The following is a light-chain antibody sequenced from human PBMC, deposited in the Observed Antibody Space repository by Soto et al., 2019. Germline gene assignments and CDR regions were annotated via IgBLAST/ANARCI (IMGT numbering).Light chain of an antibody. J-gene: IGLJ1*01. CDR2: DDR. V-gene: IGLV3-21*02. Sequence: SYELTQPPSVSVAPGQTASIACGGNAIGIKSVHWYQQKPDQAPVMVVYDDRDRPSGIPERFSGSNSGNTATLTIDRIEAGDEADYYCQVWDSGTDHYVFGSGTKVTVL. CDR1: AIGIKS. CDR3: QVWDSGTDHYV.